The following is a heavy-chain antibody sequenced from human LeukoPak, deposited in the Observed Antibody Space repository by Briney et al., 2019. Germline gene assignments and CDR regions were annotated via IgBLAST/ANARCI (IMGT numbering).Heavy chain of an antibody. Sequence: PGGSLRLSCAASGFTVSSNYMSWVRQAPGKGLEWVSVIYSGGSTYYADSVKGRFTISRDNSKNTLYLQMNSLRAEDTAVYYCARVGWLLPDYHFDYWGQGTLVTVSS. D-gene: IGHD3-22*01. J-gene: IGHJ4*02. CDR1: GFTVSSNY. CDR2: IYSGGST. CDR3: ARVGWLLPDYHFDY. V-gene: IGHV3-66*01.